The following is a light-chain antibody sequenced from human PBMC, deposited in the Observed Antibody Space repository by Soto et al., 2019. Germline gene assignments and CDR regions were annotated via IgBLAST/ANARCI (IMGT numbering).Light chain of an antibody. CDR2: LNSDGSH. V-gene: IGLV4-69*01. J-gene: IGLJ2*01. CDR1: SGHSSYA. CDR3: QTGGTGMV. Sequence: QAVVTQSPSASASLGASVKLTCTLSSGHSSYAIAWHQQQPEQGPRYLMKLNSDGSHSKGDGIPDRFSGSSSGAERYLTISSLQSEDEADYYCQTGGTGMVFGGGTKLTVL.